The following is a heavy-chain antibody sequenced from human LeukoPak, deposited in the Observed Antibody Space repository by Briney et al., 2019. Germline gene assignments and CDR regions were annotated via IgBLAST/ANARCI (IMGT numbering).Heavy chain of an antibody. Sequence: GGSLRLTCAASGFTFSSYGMHWVRQAPGKGLEWVAVIWYDGSNKYYADSVKGRFTISRDNSKNTLYLQMNSLRAEDTAVYYCAKAKYDSSGYYDYWGQGTLVTASS. CDR2: IWYDGSNK. CDR1: GFTFSSYG. CDR3: AKAKYDSSGYYDY. J-gene: IGHJ4*02. D-gene: IGHD3-22*01. V-gene: IGHV3-33*06.